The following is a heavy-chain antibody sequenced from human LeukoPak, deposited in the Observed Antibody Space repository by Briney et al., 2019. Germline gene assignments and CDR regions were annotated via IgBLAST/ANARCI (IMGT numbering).Heavy chain of an antibody. V-gene: IGHV1-18*01. Sequence: ASVKVSCKASGYTFTSYGISWVRQAPGQGLEWMGWISAYNGNTNYAQKLQGRVTMTTDTSTSTAYMELRSLRSDDTAVYYCARAVRAAAASAFGYWGQGTLVTVSS. CDR2: ISAYNGNT. D-gene: IGHD6-13*01. J-gene: IGHJ4*02. CDR3: ARAVRAAAASAFGY. CDR1: GYTFTSYG.